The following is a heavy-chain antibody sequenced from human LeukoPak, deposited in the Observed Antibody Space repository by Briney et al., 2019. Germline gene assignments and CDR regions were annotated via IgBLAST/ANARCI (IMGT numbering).Heavy chain of an antibody. V-gene: IGHV3-30*04. CDR2: ISYDGSNK. CDR3: ARDQPYYYDSSGPPSAFDI. D-gene: IGHD3-22*01. J-gene: IGHJ3*02. Sequence: PGGSLRLSCAASGFTFSSYAMHWVRQAPGKGLEWVAVISYDGSNKYYADSVKGRFTISRDNSKNTLYLQMNSLRAEDTAVYYCARDQPYYYDSSGPPSAFDIWGQGTMVTVSS. CDR1: GFTFSSYA.